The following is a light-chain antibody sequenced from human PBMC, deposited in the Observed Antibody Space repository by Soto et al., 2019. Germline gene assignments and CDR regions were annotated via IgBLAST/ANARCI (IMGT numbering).Light chain of an antibody. CDR2: LNSDGSH. CDR1: SGHRSYA. CDR3: QTWGTGIHV. V-gene: IGLV4-69*01. Sequence: QLVLTQSPSASASLGASVKFTCTLSSGHRSYAIAWHQQQPEKGPRYLMKLNSDGSHSKGDGIPDRFSGSSSGAERYLTISSLQSEDEADYYCQTWGTGIHVFGTGTKLTVL. J-gene: IGLJ1*01.